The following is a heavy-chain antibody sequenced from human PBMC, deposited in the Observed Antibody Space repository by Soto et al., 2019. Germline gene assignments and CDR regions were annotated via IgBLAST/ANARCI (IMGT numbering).Heavy chain of an antibody. Sequence: PSETLSLTCIVSGGSISSSSYHWGWIRQPPGKGLEWIGSIYYSGSTYYNPSLKSRVTISVDTSKNQFSLKLSSVTAADAAVYYCARRMRGYSGYDYYGMDVWGQGTTVTVSS. CDR2: IYYSGST. D-gene: IGHD5-12*01. V-gene: IGHV4-39*01. CDR3: ARRMRGYSGYDYYGMDV. CDR1: GGSISSSSYH. J-gene: IGHJ6*02.